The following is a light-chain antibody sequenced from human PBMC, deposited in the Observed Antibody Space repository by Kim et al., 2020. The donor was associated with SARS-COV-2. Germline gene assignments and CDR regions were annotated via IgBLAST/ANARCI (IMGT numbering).Light chain of an antibody. V-gene: IGLV2-18*02. CDR3: SSYTSNSTWV. CDR2: EVS. CDR1: SSDVGSYDR. J-gene: IGLJ3*02. Sequence: GQSITISSTGTSSDVGSYDRVSWYQQPPGTAPKVMIYEVSNRPSGVPDRFSGSKSGNTASLTISGLQAEDEAGYYCSSYTSNSTWVFGGGTQLTVL.